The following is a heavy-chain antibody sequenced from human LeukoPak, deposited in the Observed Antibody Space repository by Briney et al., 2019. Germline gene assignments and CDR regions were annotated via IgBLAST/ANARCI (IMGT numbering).Heavy chain of an antibody. J-gene: IGHJ4*02. CDR1: GGTFSSYA. D-gene: IGHD5-12*01. CDR3: AGLSGSAPYFDY. V-gene: IGHV1-69*05. CDR2: IIPIFGTA. Sequence: SVKVSCKASGGTFSSYAISWVRQAPGQGLKWMGGIIPIFGTANYAQKFQGRVTITTDESTSTAYMELSSLRSEDTAVYYCAGLSGSAPYFDYWGQGTLVTVSS.